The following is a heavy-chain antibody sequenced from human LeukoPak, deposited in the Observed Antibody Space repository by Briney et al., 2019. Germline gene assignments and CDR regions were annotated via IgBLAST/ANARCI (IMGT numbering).Heavy chain of an antibody. Sequence: GGSLRLSCAVSGFNFSTYNMNWVRQAPGEGLELVSYISTSSRTIYYADSVKGRFTISRDNAKNSLYLQMNSLRAEDTAVYYCARDGYDFWSGYPTTLDYWGQGDLVTVSS. CDR1: GFNFSTYN. CDR3: ARDGYDFWSGYPTTLDY. CDR2: ISTSSRTI. D-gene: IGHD3-3*01. V-gene: IGHV3-48*01. J-gene: IGHJ4*02.